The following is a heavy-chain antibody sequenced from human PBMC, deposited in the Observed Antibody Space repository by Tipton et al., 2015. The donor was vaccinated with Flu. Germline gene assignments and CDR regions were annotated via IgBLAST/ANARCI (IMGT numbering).Heavy chain of an antibody. CDR2: IYYSGTT. Sequence: TLSLTCTVSGGSIISGGYYWSWIRQHPGKGLEWIGNIYYSGTTDYNPSLMSRLSISVDTSKNQFPLSLNSVTAADTAVYYCARDRKGLSRGRITTPFYGMHVWSRGTTLTLT. D-gene: IGHD3-10*01. J-gene: IGHJ6*02. V-gene: IGHV4-31*03. CDR1: GGSIISGGYY. CDR3: ARDRKGLSRGRITTPFYGMHV.